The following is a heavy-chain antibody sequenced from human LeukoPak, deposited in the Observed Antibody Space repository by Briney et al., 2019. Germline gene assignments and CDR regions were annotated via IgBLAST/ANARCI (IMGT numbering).Heavy chain of an antibody. J-gene: IGHJ3*02. D-gene: IGHD3-10*01. CDR3: AHSPRRLVRGEENAFDI. CDR2: IYWDDDK. Sequence: SGPTLVKPTQTLTLTCTFSGFSLSTSGVGVGWIRQPPGKALEWLALIYWDDDKRYSPSLKSRLTITKDTSKNQVVLTMTNMDPVDTATYYCAHSPRRLVRGEENAFDIWGQGTMVTVSS. CDR1: GFSLSTSGVG. V-gene: IGHV2-5*02.